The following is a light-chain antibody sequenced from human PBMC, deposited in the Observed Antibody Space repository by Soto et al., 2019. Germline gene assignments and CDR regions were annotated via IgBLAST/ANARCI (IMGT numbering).Light chain of an antibody. Sequence: DIQMTQSPSSLSASVGDRVTITCRASQSISSYLIGYQHKPGEAPKLLIYGASSLYSGVPSRFSGSGAGTEFPLTINSLQPEDFATYYCQQSYSNPLTFGGGTKVEIK. CDR3: QQSYSNPLT. V-gene: IGKV1-39*01. CDR2: GAS. CDR1: QSISSY. J-gene: IGKJ4*01.